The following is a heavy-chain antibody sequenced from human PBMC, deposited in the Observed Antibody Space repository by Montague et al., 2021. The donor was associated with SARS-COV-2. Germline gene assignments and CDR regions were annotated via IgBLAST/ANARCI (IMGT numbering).Heavy chain of an antibody. D-gene: IGHD6-13*01. CDR2: TYYRSKWYN. Sequence: CAISGDSVSRNSAAWNWIRQSPSRGLEWLGRTYYRSKWYNDYAVSVKSRITINPDTSKNQFSLKLSSVTAADTAVYYCARDRVGLGSSWRSTVDWYFDYWGQGTPVTVSS. CDR1: GDSVSRNSAA. CDR3: ARDRVGLGSSWRSTVDWYFDY. J-gene: IGHJ4*02. V-gene: IGHV6-1*01.